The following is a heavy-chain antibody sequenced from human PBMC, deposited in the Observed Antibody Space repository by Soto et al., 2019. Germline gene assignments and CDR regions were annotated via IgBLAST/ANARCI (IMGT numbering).Heavy chain of an antibody. J-gene: IGHJ6*02. D-gene: IGHD3-3*01. V-gene: IGHV3-48*03. CDR1: GFTFSSYE. CDR2: ISSSGSTI. Sequence: EVQLVESGGGLVQPGGSLRLSCATSGFTFSSYEMNWVRQAPGKGLEWVSYISSSGSTIYYADSVKGRFTISRDNAKNSLYLQMDSLRAEDTAVYYCARDQDAGSFFPYYYGMDVWGQGTTVTVSS. CDR3: ARDQDAGSFFPYYYGMDV.